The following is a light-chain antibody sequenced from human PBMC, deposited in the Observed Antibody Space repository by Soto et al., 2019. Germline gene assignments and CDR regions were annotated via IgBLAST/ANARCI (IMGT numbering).Light chain of an antibody. J-gene: IGKJ4*01. Sequence: IQMTQSPSTLSASVGDRATITCRASQAIRDDLGWYQQRPGKAPKLLIYSASTLETGVPSRFSGSGSGTDFTLTISSLQPEDFATYYCQQANSFPLTFGGGTKVDI. CDR2: SAS. CDR3: QQANSFPLT. CDR1: QAIRDD. V-gene: IGKV1-6*01.